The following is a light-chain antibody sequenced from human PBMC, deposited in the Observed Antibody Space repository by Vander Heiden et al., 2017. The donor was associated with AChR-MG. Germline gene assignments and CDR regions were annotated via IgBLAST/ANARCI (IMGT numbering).Light chain of an antibody. V-gene: IGKV1-8*01. CDR2: AAF. CDR1: QDISNY. J-gene: IGKJ1*01. Sequence: AIRMTQSPSSFSASTGDRVTITCRANQDISNYLAWYQQKPGKAPKLLIYAAFTLQSGVPSRFSGSGSGTDFTLTISRLQSEDFATYYCHQEDSYFHAFGQRTRVEVK. CDR3: HQEDSYFHA.